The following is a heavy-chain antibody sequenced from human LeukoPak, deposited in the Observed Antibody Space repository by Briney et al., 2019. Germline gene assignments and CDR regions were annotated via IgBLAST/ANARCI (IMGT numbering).Heavy chain of an antibody. CDR1: GFTFSSYS. J-gene: IGHJ4*02. CDR3: ARGNGDYGKYYFDS. Sequence: KPGGSLRLSCAASGFTFSSYSMNWVRQAPGKGLEWVSSISSSSGYIYYADSVKGRFTISRANAKNSLYLQMNSLRAVDSTVYYCARGNGDYGKYYFDSWGQGTLVTVSS. D-gene: IGHD4-17*01. V-gene: IGHV3-21*01. CDR2: ISSSSGYI.